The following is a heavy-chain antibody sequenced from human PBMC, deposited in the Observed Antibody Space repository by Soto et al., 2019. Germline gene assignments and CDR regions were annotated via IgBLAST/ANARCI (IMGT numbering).Heavy chain of an antibody. Sequence: GGSLRLSCAASGFTFSSYGMHWVRQAPGKGLEWVAVISYDGSNKYYADSVKGRFTISRDNSKNTLYLQMNSLRAEDTAVYYCAKDHDSSGLDYWGQGTLVTVSS. D-gene: IGHD3-22*01. CDR1: GFTFSSYG. J-gene: IGHJ4*02. CDR2: ISYDGSNK. CDR3: AKDHDSSGLDY. V-gene: IGHV3-30*18.